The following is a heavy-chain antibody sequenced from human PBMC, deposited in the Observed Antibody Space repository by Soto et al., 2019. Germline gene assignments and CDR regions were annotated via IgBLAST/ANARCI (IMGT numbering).Heavy chain of an antibody. CDR3: ARNRRSHYYYYVLDV. V-gene: IGHV4-30-4*01. Sequence: QVQLQESGPGLVKPSQTLSLTCTVSNDSITSGDFYWGWIRQPPGKGLEWIGYIYFSGTTYYNPSRQSRLTISVDTSKNEFSLRLSSVTAADTAVYYCARNRRSHYYYYVLDVWGHGTTVTVSS. J-gene: IGHJ6*02. CDR1: NDSITSGDFY. CDR2: IYFSGTT.